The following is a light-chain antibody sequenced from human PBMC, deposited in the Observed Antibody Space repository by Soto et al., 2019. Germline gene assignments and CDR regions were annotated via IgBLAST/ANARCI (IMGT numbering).Light chain of an antibody. CDR1: NSNIGSNT. V-gene: IGLV1-44*01. CDR3: AAWDDSLNVVV. J-gene: IGLJ2*01. CDR2: SNN. Sequence: QSVLTQPPSASGTPGQRVTISCSGSNSNIGSNTVSWYQQLPGTAPKLLIYSNNQRPSGVPDRFSGSKSGTSASLAISGLQSEADADYYCAAWDDSLNVVVFGGGTKVTVL.